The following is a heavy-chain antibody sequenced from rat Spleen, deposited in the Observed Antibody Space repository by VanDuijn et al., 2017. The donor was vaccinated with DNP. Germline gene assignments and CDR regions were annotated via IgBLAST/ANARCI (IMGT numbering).Heavy chain of an antibody. CDR2: ISYDGLAT. D-gene: IGHD1-7*01. J-gene: IGHJ2*01. CDR1: GISFDAYY. V-gene: IGHV5-7*01. Sequence: EVQLVESGGGLVQPGGSLKLSCAGSGISFDAYYMAWVRQTPTKGLEWVASISYDGLATYYRDSLKGRFTISRDTAKSTLYLQMDSLRSEDTATYFCAREITGMTLDYWGQGVMVTVSS. CDR3: AREITGMTLDY.